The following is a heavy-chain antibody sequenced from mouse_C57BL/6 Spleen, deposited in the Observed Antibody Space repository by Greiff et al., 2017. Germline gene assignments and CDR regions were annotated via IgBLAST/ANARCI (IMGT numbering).Heavy chain of an antibody. CDR2: INPYNGGT. CDR3: ARRGTGDAMDY. D-gene: IGHD3-3*01. V-gene: IGHV1-19*01. CDR1: GYTFTDYY. Sequence: EVKLQESGPVLVKPGASVKMSCKASGYTFTDYYMNWVKQSHGKSLEWIGVINPYNGGTSYNQKFKGKATLTVDKSSSTAYMELNSLTSEDSAVYYCARRGTGDAMDYWGQGTSVTVSS. J-gene: IGHJ4*01.